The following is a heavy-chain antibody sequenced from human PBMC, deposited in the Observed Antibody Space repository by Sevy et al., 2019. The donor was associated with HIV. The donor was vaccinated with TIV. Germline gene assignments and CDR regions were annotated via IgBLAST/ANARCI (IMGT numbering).Heavy chain of an antibody. CDR2: ISWNSGSI. CDR1: GFTFDDYA. Sequence: GGSLRLSCAASGFTFDDYAMHWVRHAPGKGLEWVSGISWNSGSIGYADSVKGRFTISRDNAKNSLYLQMNSLRAEDTALYYCAKEGYSYGSYYYYYGMDVWGQGTTVTVSS. CDR3: AKEGYSYGSYYYYYGMDV. J-gene: IGHJ6*02. D-gene: IGHD5-18*01. V-gene: IGHV3-9*01.